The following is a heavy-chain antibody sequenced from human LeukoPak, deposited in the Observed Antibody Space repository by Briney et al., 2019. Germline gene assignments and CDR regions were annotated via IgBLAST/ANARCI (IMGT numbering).Heavy chain of an antibody. V-gene: IGHV4-4*07. CDR2: IYTSGST. Sequence: SETLSLTCTVSGGSISSYYWGWIRQPAGKGLEWIGRIYTSGSTNYNPSLKSRVTMSVDTSKNQFSLKLSSVTAADTAVYYCARDRDGSGKVGWFDPWGQGTLVTVSS. CDR3: ARDRDGSGKVGWFDP. CDR1: GGSISSYY. J-gene: IGHJ5*02. D-gene: IGHD3-10*01.